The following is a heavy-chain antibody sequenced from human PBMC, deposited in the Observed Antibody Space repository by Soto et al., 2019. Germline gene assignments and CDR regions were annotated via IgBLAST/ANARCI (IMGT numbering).Heavy chain of an antibody. V-gene: IGHV4-4*02. CDR3: ARVSGSYYSGMDV. D-gene: IGHD1-26*01. Sequence: QVQLQESGPGLVKPSGTLSLTCAVSGGSISSSNWWSWVRQPPGKGLEWIGEIYHSGSTNYNPSLKSRVTISVDKSQNQVSLKLSSVTAADTAVYYCARVSGSYYSGMDVWGQGTTVTVSS. CDR1: GGSISSSNW. CDR2: IYHSGST. J-gene: IGHJ6*02.